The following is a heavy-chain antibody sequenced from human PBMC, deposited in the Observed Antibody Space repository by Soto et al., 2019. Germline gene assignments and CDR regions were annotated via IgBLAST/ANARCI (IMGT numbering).Heavy chain of an antibody. Sequence: GGSLRLSCAASGFTFISYAMSWVRQAPGKGLEWVSAISGSGGSTYYADSVKGRFTISRDNSKNTLYLQMNSLRAEDTAVYYCAKDFSAARRDNWFDPWGQGTLVSVSS. CDR1: GFTFISYA. CDR2: ISGSGGST. CDR3: AKDFSAARRDNWFDP. V-gene: IGHV3-23*01. J-gene: IGHJ5*02. D-gene: IGHD6-6*01.